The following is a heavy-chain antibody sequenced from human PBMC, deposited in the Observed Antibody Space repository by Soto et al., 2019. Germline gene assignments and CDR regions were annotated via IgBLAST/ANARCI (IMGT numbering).Heavy chain of an antibody. CDR3: ARGGYYYDSSGYYQIDY. CDR2: INHSGST. V-gene: IGHV4-34*01. D-gene: IGHD3-22*01. Sequence: SETLSLTCSLSGGSFRPNYWSWIRQPPGKGLEWIGEINHSGSTNYNPSLKSRVTISVDTSKNQFSLKLSSVTAADTAVYYCARGGYYYDSSGYYQIDYWGQGTLVTVSS. CDR1: GGSFRPNY. J-gene: IGHJ4*02.